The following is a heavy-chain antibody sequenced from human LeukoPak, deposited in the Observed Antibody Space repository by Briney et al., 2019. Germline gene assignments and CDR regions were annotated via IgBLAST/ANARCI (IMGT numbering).Heavy chain of an antibody. V-gene: IGHV3-9*03. Sequence: GGSLRLSCAASGFTFDDYAMHWVRQAPGKGLEWVSDISWNSGSIGYADSVKGRFTISRDNAKNSLYLQMNSLRAEDMALYYCAKDAAPRYSTTTRFDYWGQGTLVTVSS. CDR2: ISWNSGSI. CDR1: GFTFDDYA. J-gene: IGHJ4*02. CDR3: AKDAAPRYSTTTRFDY. D-gene: IGHD3-16*02.